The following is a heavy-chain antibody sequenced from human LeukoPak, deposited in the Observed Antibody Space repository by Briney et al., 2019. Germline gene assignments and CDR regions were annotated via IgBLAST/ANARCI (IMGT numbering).Heavy chain of an antibody. D-gene: IGHD1-26*01. CDR3: AKSAVGAPGPATQGRALWFDY. V-gene: IGHV3-23*01. CDR2: ISGSGGST. Sequence: PGGSLRLSCAASGFTFSSYAMSWVRQAPGKGLEWVSAISGSGGSTYYADSVKGRFTISRDNSKNTLYLQMNSLRAEDTAVYYCAKSAVGAPGPATQGRALWFDYWSQGTLVTVSS. J-gene: IGHJ4*02. CDR1: GFTFSSYA.